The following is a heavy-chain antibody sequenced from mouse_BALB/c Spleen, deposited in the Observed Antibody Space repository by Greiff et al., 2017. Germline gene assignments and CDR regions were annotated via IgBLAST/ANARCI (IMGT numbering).Heavy chain of an antibody. D-gene: IGHD3-2*01. Sequence: EVMLVESGGGLVKPGGSLKLSCAASGFAFSSYAMSWVRQTPEKRLEWVAYISSGGGSTYYPDTVKGRFTISRDNAKNTLYLQMSSLKSEDTAMYYCARPIRQLCHPFAYWGQGTLVTVSA. J-gene: IGHJ3*01. CDR2: ISSGGGST. CDR1: GFAFSSYA. V-gene: IGHV5-12-1*01. CDR3: ARPIRQLCHPFAY.